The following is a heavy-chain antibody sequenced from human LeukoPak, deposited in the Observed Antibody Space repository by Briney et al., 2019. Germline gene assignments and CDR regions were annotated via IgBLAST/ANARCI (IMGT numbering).Heavy chain of an antibody. Sequence: GGSLRLSCVGSGFTFTTYAMIWVRQAPGKGLEWLSSISSTSTYIHYADSVKGRFTISRANAKNSLCLQMNSLRSDDTAVYYCARDQGGASDSKPQYYRFGLDVWGQGTTVTVS. D-gene: IGHD1-26*01. V-gene: IGHV3-21*01. J-gene: IGHJ6*02. CDR2: ISSTSTYI. CDR1: GFTFTTYA. CDR3: ARDQGGASDSKPQYYRFGLDV.